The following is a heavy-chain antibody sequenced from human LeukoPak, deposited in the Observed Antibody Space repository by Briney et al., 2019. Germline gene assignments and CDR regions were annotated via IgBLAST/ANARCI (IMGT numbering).Heavy chain of an antibody. J-gene: IGHJ6*03. CDR2: INHSGST. CDR3: ARLLAPYYYMDV. CDR1: GGSISSSNW. V-gene: IGHV4-4*02. Sequence: PSGTLSLTCAVSGGSISSSNWWSWVRQPPGKGLEWIGEINHSGSTNYNPSLKSRVTISVDTSKNQFSLKLSSVTAADTAVYYCARLLAPYYYMDVWGKGTTVTVSS.